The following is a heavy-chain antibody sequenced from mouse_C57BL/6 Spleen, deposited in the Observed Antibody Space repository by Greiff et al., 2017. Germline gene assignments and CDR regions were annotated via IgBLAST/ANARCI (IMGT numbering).Heavy chain of an antibody. J-gene: IGHJ1*03. D-gene: IGHD2-4*01. CDR2: ISSGGDYI. CDR1: GFTFSSYA. Sequence: EVQVVESGEGLVKPGGSLKLSCAASGFTFSSYAMSWVRQTPEKRLEWVAYISSGGDYIYYADTVKGRFTISSDNARNTLYLQMSSLKSEDTAMXYCTRDLDYDDWYFDVWGTGTTVTVSS. V-gene: IGHV5-9-1*02. CDR3: TRDLDYDDWYFDV.